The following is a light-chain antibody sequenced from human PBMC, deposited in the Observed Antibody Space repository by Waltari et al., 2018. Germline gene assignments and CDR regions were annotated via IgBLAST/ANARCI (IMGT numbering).Light chain of an antibody. CDR3: SSYAGSNNLV. Sequence: QSPLTQPPSASVSPVPAVPISCTGTTSDAAGSHYFSWYQQHPGKAPQLMIYEVSKRPSGVPDRFSGSKSGNTASLTVSGLQAEDEADYYCSSYAGSNNLVFGGGTKLTVL. V-gene: IGLV2-8*01. CDR1: TSDAAGSHY. J-gene: IGLJ2*01. CDR2: EVS.